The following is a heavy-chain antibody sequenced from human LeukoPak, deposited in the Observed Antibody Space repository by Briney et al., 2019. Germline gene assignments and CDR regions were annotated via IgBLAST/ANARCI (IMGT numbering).Heavy chain of an antibody. D-gene: IGHD1-26*01. V-gene: IGHV3-48*03. J-gene: IGHJ4*02. CDR2: ITADGSNK. Sequence: GGSLRLSCAASGFTFSSYEMNWVRQAPGKGLEWVSYITADGSNKYYADSVKGRFTISRDNAKNSLYLQMNSLRADDTAIYYCAREVEWELPDYWGQGTLVTVS. CDR1: GFTFSSYE. CDR3: AREVEWELPDY.